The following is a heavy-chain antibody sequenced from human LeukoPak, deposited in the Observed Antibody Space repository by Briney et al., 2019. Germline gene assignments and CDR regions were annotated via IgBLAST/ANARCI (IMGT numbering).Heavy chain of an antibody. Sequence: SETLSLTCAVYGGSFSGYYWSWIRQPPGKGLEWIGEINHSGSTNYNPSLKSRVTISVDTSKNQFSLKLSSVTAADTAVYYCAGLGYCSGGSCYSHSRYYNGMDVWGKGTTVTVSS. CDR2: INHSGST. J-gene: IGHJ6*04. CDR3: AGLGYCSGGSCYSHSRYYNGMDV. CDR1: GGSFSGYY. D-gene: IGHD2-15*01. V-gene: IGHV4-34*01.